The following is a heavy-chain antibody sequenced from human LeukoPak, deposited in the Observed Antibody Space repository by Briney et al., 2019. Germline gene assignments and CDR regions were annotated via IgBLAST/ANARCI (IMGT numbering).Heavy chain of an antibody. J-gene: IGHJ4*02. D-gene: IGHD3-22*01. CDR1: GGTFSSYA. Sequence: SVKVSCKASGGTFSSYAISWVLQAPGQGLEWMGGIIPIFGTANYAQKFQGRVTITTDESTSTAYMELSSLRSEDTAVYYCARNEGYYYDSSGYYNYWGQGTLVTVSS. V-gene: IGHV1-69*05. CDR3: ARNEGYYYDSSGYYNY. CDR2: IIPIFGTA.